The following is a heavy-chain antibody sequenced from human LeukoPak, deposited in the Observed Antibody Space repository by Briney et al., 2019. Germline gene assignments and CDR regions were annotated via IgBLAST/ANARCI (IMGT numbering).Heavy chain of an antibody. V-gene: IGHV4-61*02. J-gene: IGHJ4*02. CDR1: GGSISSSSYY. CDR3: ARASGYCSSTSCYFPYYFDY. CDR2: IYTSGST. D-gene: IGHD2-2*01. Sequence: SETLSLTCTVSGGSISSSSYYWGWIRQPAGKGLEWIGRIYTSGSTNYNPSLKSRVTISVDTSKNQFSLKLSSVTAADTAVYYCARASGYCSSTSCYFPYYFDYWGQGTLVTVSS.